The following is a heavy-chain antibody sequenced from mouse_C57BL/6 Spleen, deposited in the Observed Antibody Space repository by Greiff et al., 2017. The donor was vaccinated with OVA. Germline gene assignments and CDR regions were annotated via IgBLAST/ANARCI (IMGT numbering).Heavy chain of an antibody. D-gene: IGHD2-4*01. CDR3: ASSGDYDGFDY. Sequence: VQLQQSGAELVRPGTSVKVSCKASGYAFTNYLIEWVKQRPGQGLEWIGVINPGSGGTNYNEKFKGKATLTADKSYSTAYMQLSSLTSEDSAVYFCASSGDYDGFDYWGQGTTLTVSS. CDR2: INPGSGGT. J-gene: IGHJ2*01. CDR1: GYAFTNYL. V-gene: IGHV1-54*01.